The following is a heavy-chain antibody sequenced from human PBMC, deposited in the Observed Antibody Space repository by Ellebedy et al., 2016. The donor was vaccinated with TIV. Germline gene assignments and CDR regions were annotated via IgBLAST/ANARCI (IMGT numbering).Heavy chain of an antibody. J-gene: IGHJ2*01. D-gene: IGHD4-17*01. CDR1: GFSYVSYW. CDR3: ARAIYGASYL. Sequence: GESLKISCAASGFSYVSYWMTWVRQPPGKGLEWVATINDDGTQKHYVDSGKGRFTISRDTAGNSLYLQMNSLGAEDTAVYYCARAIYGASYLWGRGTLVTVSS. CDR2: INDDGTQK. V-gene: IGHV3-7*01.